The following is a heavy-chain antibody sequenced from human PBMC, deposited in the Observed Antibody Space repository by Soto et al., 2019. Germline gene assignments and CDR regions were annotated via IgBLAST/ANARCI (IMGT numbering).Heavy chain of an antibody. D-gene: IGHD3-22*01. J-gene: IGHJ3*02. CDR1: GGTFSSYA. V-gene: IGHV1-69*13. CDR2: IIPVFGTA. CDR3: ARDYYDSSGYAYDAFDI. Sequence: SVKVSCKASGGTFSSYAISWVRQAPGQGLEWMGGIIPVFGTANYAQKFQGRVTITADESTSTAYMELSSLRSEDTAVYYCARDYYDSSGYAYDAFDIWGQGTMVTVSS.